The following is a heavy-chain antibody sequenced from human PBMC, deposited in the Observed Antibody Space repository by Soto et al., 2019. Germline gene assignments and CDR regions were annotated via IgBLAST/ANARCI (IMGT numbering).Heavy chain of an antibody. Sequence: QVQLVQSGAEVKKPGSSVKVSCKASGGTFSNYAISWVRQAPGQGLEWMGGIIPFFGTAKYGQKFQGRVTITADESTSTAYMELSSLRSEDTAVYYCATTSHLGAAVAGTPLDYWGQGTLVTVSS. V-gene: IGHV1-69*01. CDR3: ATTSHLGAAVAGTPLDY. CDR2: IIPFFGTA. D-gene: IGHD6-19*01. J-gene: IGHJ4*02. CDR1: GGTFSNYA.